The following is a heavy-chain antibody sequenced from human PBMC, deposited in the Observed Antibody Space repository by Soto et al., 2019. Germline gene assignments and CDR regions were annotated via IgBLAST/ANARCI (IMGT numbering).Heavy chain of an antibody. J-gene: IGHJ4*02. D-gene: IGHD1-20*01. CDR2: IWFDGSNK. CDR3: ARTKEGSNYRNDY. Sequence: QVQLVESGGGVVQPGRSLRLSCAASGFTLSSYGMHWVRQAPGKGLEWVALIWFDGSNKYYADSVKGRFTISRDNSKNTLYLDMNSLSAEDTAVYYCARTKEGSNYRNDYWGQGTLVTVSS. V-gene: IGHV3-33*01. CDR1: GFTLSSYG.